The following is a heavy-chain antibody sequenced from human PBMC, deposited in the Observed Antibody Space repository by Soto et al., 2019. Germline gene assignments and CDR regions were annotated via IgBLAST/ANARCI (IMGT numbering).Heavy chain of an antibody. J-gene: IGHJ4*02. CDR3: ARVGYQYYDSSGYPY. D-gene: IGHD3-22*01. Sequence: VKVSCKASGYTFTSYYMHWVRQAPGQGLEWMGIINPSGGSTSYAQKFQGRVTMTRDTSTSTVYMELSSLRSEDTAVYYCARVGYQYYDSSGYPYWGQGTLVTVSS. V-gene: IGHV1-46*01. CDR1: GYTFTSYY. CDR2: INPSGGST.